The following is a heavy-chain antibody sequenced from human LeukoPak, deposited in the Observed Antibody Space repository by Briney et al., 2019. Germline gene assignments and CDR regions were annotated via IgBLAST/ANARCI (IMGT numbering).Heavy chain of an antibody. CDR2: IWYDGSSK. CDR1: GFTFSSYG. CDR3: AKGQDYHDTSARENFDS. J-gene: IGHJ4*02. Sequence: GGSLRLSCAASGFTFSSYGMHWVRQAPGKGLEWVALIWYDGSSKFYADSVKGRFTISRDNSKSMLFLQLNSLRVEDTAVYYCAKGQDYHDTSARENFDSWGQGTLVTVSS. V-gene: IGHV3-33*06. D-gene: IGHD3-22*01.